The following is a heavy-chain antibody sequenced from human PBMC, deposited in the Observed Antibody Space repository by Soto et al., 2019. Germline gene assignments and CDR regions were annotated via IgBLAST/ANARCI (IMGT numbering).Heavy chain of an antibody. D-gene: IGHD2-2*01. CDR1: GFTFSSYG. V-gene: IGHV3-30*18. Sequence: GGSLRLSCAASGFTFSSYGMHWVRQAPGKGLEWVAVISYDGSNKYYADSVKGRFTISRDNSKNTLYLQMNSLRAEDTAVYYCAKEGEDIVVVPAAGDYYYYYMDVWGKGTTVTVSS. CDR3: AKEGEDIVVVPAAGDYYYYYMDV. CDR2: ISYDGSNK. J-gene: IGHJ6*03.